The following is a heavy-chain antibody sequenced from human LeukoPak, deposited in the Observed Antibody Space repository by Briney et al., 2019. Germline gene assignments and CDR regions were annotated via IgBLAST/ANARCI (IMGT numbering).Heavy chain of an antibody. J-gene: IGHJ4*02. CDR1: GGSISSSSYY. CDR3: ARDLSSTSHIDY. CDR2: IYYSGST. D-gene: IGHD2-2*01. V-gene: IGHV4-39*02. Sequence: SETLSLTCTVSGGSISSSSYYWGWIRQPPGKGLEWIGNIYYSGSTYYNPSLKSRVTISVDTSKNQFSLKLSSVTAADTAVYYCARDLSSTSHIDYWGQGTLVTVSS.